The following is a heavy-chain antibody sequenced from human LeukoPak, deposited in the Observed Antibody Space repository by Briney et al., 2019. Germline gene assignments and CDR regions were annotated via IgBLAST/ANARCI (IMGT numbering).Heavy chain of an antibody. J-gene: IGHJ4*02. CDR2: ISSSSSYK. CDR3: AREGAGIEMAVDY. D-gene: IGHD1-26*01. CDR1: GFTFSSYS. V-gene: IGHV3-21*01. Sequence: GGSLRLSCAASGFTFSSYSMNWVRQAPGKGLEGVSSISSSSSYKYYADSVKGRFTISRDNAKNSPYLQMNSLRAEDTAVYYCAREGAGIEMAVDYWGQGTLVTVSS.